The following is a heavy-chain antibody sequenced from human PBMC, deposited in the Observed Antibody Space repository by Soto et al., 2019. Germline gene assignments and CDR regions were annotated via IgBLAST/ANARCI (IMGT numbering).Heavy chain of an antibody. J-gene: IGHJ3*01. V-gene: IGHV3-23*01. CDR1: GFTFSSSG. D-gene: IGHD4-17*01. CDR2: ISVRGDYR. Sequence: EGQLLQSGGGLVQPGESLRVSCAASGFTFSSSGRRWVRQAPGKGLEWVSSISVRGDYRYYADSVKGRFTISRDNSKNTLYLQMNSVTAEDTAVYYYANHGGFDFWGQGTMVAVSS. CDR3: ANHGGFDF.